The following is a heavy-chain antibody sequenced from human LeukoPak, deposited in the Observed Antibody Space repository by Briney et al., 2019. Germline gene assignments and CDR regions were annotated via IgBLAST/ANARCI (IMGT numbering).Heavy chain of an antibody. Sequence: GGSLRLSCAASGFRFSDYYMTWIRQAPGKGLEWVSHITSSGSTIHYADSVKGRFTISRDNAKNSLYLQMSSLRAEDTAVYYCARIGSSWPNWFAPWGQGTLVTVSS. CDR3: ARIGSSWPNWFAP. J-gene: IGHJ5*02. CDR2: ITSSGSTI. D-gene: IGHD6-13*01. V-gene: IGHV3-11*01. CDR1: GFRFSDYY.